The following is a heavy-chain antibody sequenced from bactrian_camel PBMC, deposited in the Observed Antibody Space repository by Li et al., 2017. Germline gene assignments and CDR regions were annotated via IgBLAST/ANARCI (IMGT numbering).Heavy chain of an antibody. D-gene: IGHD5*01. J-gene: IGHJ4*01. CDR1: GGTFSRWV. V-gene: IGHV3S39*01. CDR3: AAEGGYGLSYCQSADYRY. Sequence: HVQLVESGGGLVQSGGSLRLSYKVSGGTFSRWVMDWVRQAPGKGLEWVSGIDKSGGYTDVADSVKGRFTISRDNANSTLYLQMNSLKPEDTAMYYCAAEGGYGLSYCQSADYRYWGQGTQVTVS. CDR2: IDKSGGYT.